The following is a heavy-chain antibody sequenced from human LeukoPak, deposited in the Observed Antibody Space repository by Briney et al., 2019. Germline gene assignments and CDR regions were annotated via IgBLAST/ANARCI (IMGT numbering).Heavy chain of an antibody. CDR3: ARRGTWDSVGNWFDP. V-gene: IGHV5-51*01. Sequence: GESLKISCKGSGYSFTSYWIDWVRQMPGKGLEWMGIIHPGDSDTRYSPSFQGQVTISADKSISTAYLQWSSLKASDTAMYYCARRGTWDSVGNWFDPWGQGTLVTVSS. CDR1: GYSFTSYW. CDR2: IHPGDSDT. D-gene: IGHD1-26*01. J-gene: IGHJ5*02.